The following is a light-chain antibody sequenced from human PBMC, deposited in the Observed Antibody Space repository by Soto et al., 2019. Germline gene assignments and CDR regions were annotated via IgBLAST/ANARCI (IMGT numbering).Light chain of an antibody. CDR2: TAS. Sequence: DIQMTQSPSSLSASVGDRVTITCRASQSIASYLNWYQQKPGKAPKLLIYTASSLLGGVPSRFSGSGSGTDFALTITSLQAEDFATYYCQQLRMYPSTFGGGTKVDIK. CDR1: QSIASY. J-gene: IGKJ4*01. V-gene: IGKV1-39*01. CDR3: QQLRMYPST.